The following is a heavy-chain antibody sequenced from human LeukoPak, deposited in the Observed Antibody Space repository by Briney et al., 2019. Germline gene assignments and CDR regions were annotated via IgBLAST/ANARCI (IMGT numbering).Heavy chain of an antibody. CDR3: ARVDWNPDY. CDR1: GYSISSGYH. V-gene: IGHV4-38-2*01. D-gene: IGHD1-1*01. CDR2: MYHRGNT. J-gene: IGHJ4*02. Sequence: PSETLSLTCAVSGYSISSGYHWGWIRQPPGKGLEWIGSMYHRGNTYYNPSLKSRVTISVDTSKNQFSLKLRSVTAADTALYYCARVDWNPDYWGQGTLVTVSP.